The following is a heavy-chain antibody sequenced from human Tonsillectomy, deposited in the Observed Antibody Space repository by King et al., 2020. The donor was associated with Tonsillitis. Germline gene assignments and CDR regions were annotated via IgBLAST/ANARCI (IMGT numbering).Heavy chain of an antibody. V-gene: IGHV3-30*18. Sequence: VQLVASGGGVVQPGRSLRLSCAASGFTFSSYGMHWVRQAPGKGLEWVAVISYDGSNKYYADSLKGRFTISRDNSKNTLYLQMNSLRAEDTAVYYCAKDLGRGYYYYGMDVWGQGTTVTVSS. CDR3: AKDLGRGYYYYGMDV. CDR1: GFTFSSYG. D-gene: IGHD3-10*01. J-gene: IGHJ6*02. CDR2: ISYDGSNK.